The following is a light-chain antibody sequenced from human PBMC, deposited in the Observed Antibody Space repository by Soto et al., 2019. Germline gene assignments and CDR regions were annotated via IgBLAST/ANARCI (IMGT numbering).Light chain of an antibody. CDR2: GAS. V-gene: IGKV3-20*01. Sequence: EIVLTQSPGTLSLSPGERATLSCRASQSVSSGYLAWYQQKPGQAPRLLIYGASSRATGIPDRFSGSGSGTDFPLNIRRLEPEDFAVYYRQEYGSSSWTFGQGTKVEIK. CDR3: QEYGSSSWT. J-gene: IGKJ1*01. CDR1: QSVSSGY.